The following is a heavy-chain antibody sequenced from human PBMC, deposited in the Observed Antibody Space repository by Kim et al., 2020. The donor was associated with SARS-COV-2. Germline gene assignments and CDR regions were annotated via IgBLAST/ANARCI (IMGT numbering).Heavy chain of an antibody. Sequence: GGSLRLSCAASGFTVSSNYMSWVRQAPGKGLEWVSVIYSGGSTYYADSVKGRFTIPRDNSKNTLYLQMNSLRAEDTAVYYCARAGGPMTYYDILTGYYDGYFDYWGQGTLVTVSS. J-gene: IGHJ4*02. CDR1: GFTVSSNY. D-gene: IGHD3-9*01. V-gene: IGHV3-53*01. CDR2: IYSGGST. CDR3: ARAGGPMTYYDILTGYYDGYFDY.